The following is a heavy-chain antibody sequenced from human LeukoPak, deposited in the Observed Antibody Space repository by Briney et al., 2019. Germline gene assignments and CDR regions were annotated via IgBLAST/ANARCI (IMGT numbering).Heavy chain of an antibody. Sequence: SVKVSCKASGYTFTSYGISWVRQAPGQGLEWMGGIIPIFGTANYAQKFQGRVTITTDESTSTAYMELSSLRSEDTAVYYCARGDGYSLLLFDYWGQGTLVTVSS. V-gene: IGHV1-69*05. CDR3: ARGDGYSLLLFDY. D-gene: IGHD5-24*01. CDR2: IIPIFGTA. CDR1: GYTFTSYG. J-gene: IGHJ4*02.